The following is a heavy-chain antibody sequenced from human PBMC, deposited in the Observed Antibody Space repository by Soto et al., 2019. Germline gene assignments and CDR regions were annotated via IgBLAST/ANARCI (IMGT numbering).Heavy chain of an antibody. CDR1: GFTFSSYG. Sequence: HPGGSLRLSCAASGFTFSSYGIHWVRQAPGKGLEWVAVISYDGSNKYYADSVKGRFTISRDNSKNTLYLQMSSLRAEDTAVYYCVKDGSSGWPYYYGMDVWGQGTTVTVSS. D-gene: IGHD6-19*01. CDR2: ISYDGSNK. CDR3: VKDGSSGWPYYYGMDV. J-gene: IGHJ6*02. V-gene: IGHV3-30*18.